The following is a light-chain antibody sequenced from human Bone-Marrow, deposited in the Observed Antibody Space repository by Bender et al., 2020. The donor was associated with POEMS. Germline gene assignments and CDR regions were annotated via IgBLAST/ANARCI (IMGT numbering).Light chain of an antibody. V-gene: IGLV3-21*02. J-gene: IGLJ1*01. Sequence: SYVLTQAPSVSVPPGQTARIACGGPSITSYKVHWYQQKAGQAPVLVVHDDTDRPSGIPDRISGSNSGNTATLTITRVEAGDEADYYCQVWDGSDDHPVFGPGTKVTVL. CDR2: DDT. CDR1: SITSYK. CDR3: QVWDGSDDHPV.